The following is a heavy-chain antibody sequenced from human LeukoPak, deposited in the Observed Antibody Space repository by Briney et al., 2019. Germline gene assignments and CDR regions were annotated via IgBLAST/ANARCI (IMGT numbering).Heavy chain of an antibody. Sequence: PSETLSLTCTVSGGSISSGSYYWSWIRQPAGKGLEWIGRIYTSGSTNYNPSLKSRVTISVDTSKNQFSLKLSSVTAADTAVYYCARSGSGSYYIAFDIWGQGTMVTVSS. CDR1: GGSISSGSYY. V-gene: IGHV4-61*02. CDR3: ARSGSGSYYIAFDI. J-gene: IGHJ3*02. CDR2: IYTSGST. D-gene: IGHD3-10*01.